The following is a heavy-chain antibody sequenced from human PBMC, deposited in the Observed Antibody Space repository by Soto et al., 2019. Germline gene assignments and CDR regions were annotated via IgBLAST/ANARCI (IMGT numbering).Heavy chain of an antibody. Sequence: QITLKESGPTLVRPPQTLTLTCTFSGFSLTSGVGVGWIRQPPGKALEWLALIYWDDDKRYSPSLKNRLTITKXTXXXLXXLTMTNVGPVDTATYFCAHIDPEIVTVGGHGGFDYWGQGTLVTVSS. V-gene: IGHV2-5*02. D-gene: IGHD5-12*01. CDR1: GFSLTSGVG. J-gene: IGHJ4*02. CDR3: AHIDPEIVTVGGHGGFDY. CDR2: IYWDDDK.